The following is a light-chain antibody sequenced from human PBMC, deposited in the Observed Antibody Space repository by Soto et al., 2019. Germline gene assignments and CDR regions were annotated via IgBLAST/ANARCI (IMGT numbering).Light chain of an antibody. J-gene: IGLJ2*01. Sequence: QSALTQPASVSGSPGQSITISCTGISSDVGASNYVSWYQQHPGIAPKLMIYDVSNRPSGVSNRFSGSKSGNTASLTISGLQAEDEADYFCSSYTTTSLLFGGGTKLTVL. CDR1: SSDVGASNY. V-gene: IGLV2-14*01. CDR3: SSYTTTSLL. CDR2: DVS.